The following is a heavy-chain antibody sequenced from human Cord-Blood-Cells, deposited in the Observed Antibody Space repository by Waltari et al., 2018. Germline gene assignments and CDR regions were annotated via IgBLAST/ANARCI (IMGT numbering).Heavy chain of an antibody. CDR1: GFTFSRYS. Sequence: EVQLVESGGGLVKPGGSLRLSCAASGFTFSRYSLNWVRRAPGKGLEWVSSISSSSSYIYYADSVKGRFTISRDNAKNSLYLQMNSLRAEDTAVYYCAPLWFGELLYFDYWGQGTLVTVSS. CDR2: ISSSSSYI. CDR3: APLWFGELLYFDY. V-gene: IGHV3-21*01. D-gene: IGHD3-10*01. J-gene: IGHJ4*02.